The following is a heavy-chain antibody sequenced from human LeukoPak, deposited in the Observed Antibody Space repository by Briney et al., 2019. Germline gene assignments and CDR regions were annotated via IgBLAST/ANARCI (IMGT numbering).Heavy chain of an antibody. Sequence: PSETLSLTCAVYGGSFSGYYWSWIRQPPGKGLEWIGEINHSGSTNYNPSLKSRVTISVDTSKNQFSLKLSSVTAADTAVYYCVPSSESGSYNDYWGQGTLVTVSS. CDR2: INHSGST. J-gene: IGHJ4*02. CDR3: VPSSESGSYNDY. D-gene: IGHD1-26*01. CDR1: GGSFSGYY. V-gene: IGHV4-34*01.